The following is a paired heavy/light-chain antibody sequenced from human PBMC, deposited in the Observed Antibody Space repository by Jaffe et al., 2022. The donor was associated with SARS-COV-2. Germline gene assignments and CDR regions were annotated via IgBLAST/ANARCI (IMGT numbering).Heavy chain of an antibody. Sequence: EVHLVESGGGLVQPGGSLRLSCAASGFTFSSSLVMSWVRQAPGKGLEWVSAVWGSGDSTHYADSVEGRFTISRDISKNTLFLQMNSLRAEDTALYYCAKAGASGSIYDSWGQGTLVTVSS. D-gene: IGHD3-10*01. CDR1: GFTFSSSL. J-gene: IGHJ4*02. CDR2: VWGSGDST. V-gene: IGHV3-23*04. CDR3: AKAGASGSIYDS.
Light chain of an antibody. CDR1: QSVNSQ. Sequence: EVVLTQSPATLSLSPGERATLSCRASQSVNSQLAWYQQKPGQAPRLVIYDASNRATGIPARFSGSGSGTDFTLTISSLEAEDIAVYYCQQRRSWPVTFGQGTRLEIK. V-gene: IGKV3-11*01. J-gene: IGKJ5*01. CDR3: QQRRSWPVT. CDR2: DAS.